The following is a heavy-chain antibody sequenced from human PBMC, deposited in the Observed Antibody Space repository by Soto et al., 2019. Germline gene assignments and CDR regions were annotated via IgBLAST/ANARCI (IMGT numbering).Heavy chain of an antibody. D-gene: IGHD3-22*01. J-gene: IGHJ6*02. Sequence: GGSLRLSCAASGFTFSSYAMSWVRQAPGKGLEWVSAISGSGGSTYYADSVKGRFTISSDNSKNTLYLQMNSLRAEDTAVYYCAKDLVYDSLYYYYGMDVWGQGTTVTV. CDR2: ISGSGGST. CDR1: GFTFSSYA. V-gene: IGHV3-23*01. CDR3: AKDLVYDSLYYYYGMDV.